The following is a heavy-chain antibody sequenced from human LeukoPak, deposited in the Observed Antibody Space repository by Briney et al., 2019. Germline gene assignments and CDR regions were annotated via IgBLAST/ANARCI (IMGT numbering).Heavy chain of an antibody. J-gene: IGHJ3*02. CDR2: IKQDGSEK. V-gene: IGHV3-7*01. D-gene: IGHD2-21*02. Sequence: GGSLRLSCAASRFTFCSYWMSWVRQAPGKGLEWVANIKQDGSEKYYVDSVKGRFTISRDNAKNSLYLQMDNLRAEDTAVYYCARVTTAIPDAFDIWGQGTMVTVSS. CDR3: ARVTTAIPDAFDI. CDR1: RFTFCSYW.